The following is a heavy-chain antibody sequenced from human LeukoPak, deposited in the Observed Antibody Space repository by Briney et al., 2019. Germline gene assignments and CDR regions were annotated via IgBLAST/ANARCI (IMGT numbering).Heavy chain of an antibody. Sequence: SETLSLTCTVSGGSISSYYWSWIRQPPGKGLEWVGEINHSGSTNYNPSLKSRVTISVDTSKNQLSLKLSSVAAADTAVYYCARAYYYGSGSYYSNWFDPWGQGTLVTVSS. V-gene: IGHV4-34*01. CDR2: INHSGST. D-gene: IGHD3-10*01. CDR1: GGSISSYY. CDR3: ARAYYYGSGSYYSNWFDP. J-gene: IGHJ5*02.